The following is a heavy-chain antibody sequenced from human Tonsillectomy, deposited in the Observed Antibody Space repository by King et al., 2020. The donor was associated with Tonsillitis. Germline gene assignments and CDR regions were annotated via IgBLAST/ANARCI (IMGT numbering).Heavy chain of an antibody. CDR1: GFTFSTYG. J-gene: IGHJ4*02. CDR3: ARDWVRVEMTP. Sequence: VQLVESGGGVVQSGRSLRLSCAASGFTFSTYGMHWVRQAPGKGLEWVAVISYDGSRKYYADSVKGRFIISRDNSKDTLYLQMNSLRVEDTAVYYCARDWVRVEMTPGGQGALVTVPS. CDR2: ISYDGSRK. D-gene: IGHD5-24*01. V-gene: IGHV3-33*05.